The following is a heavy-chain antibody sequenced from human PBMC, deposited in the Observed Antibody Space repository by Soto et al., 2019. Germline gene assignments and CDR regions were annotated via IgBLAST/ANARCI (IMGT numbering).Heavy chain of an antibody. J-gene: IGHJ6*03. Sequence: QVHLVQSGAEVKKPGASVKVSCKASGYTFTSYDINWVRQVAGQGLEWMGWMNPNSGDTAYAQEFQRRVTMSRNTSISIAYMELSSLRPADTAVYYCARGLKMLRVFGLKTYYYYYMDVWGKGTTVTLSS. CDR1: GYTFTSYD. CDR2: MNPNSGDT. CDR3: ARGLKMLRVFGLKTYYYYYMDV. V-gene: IGHV1-8*01. D-gene: IGHD3-10*01.